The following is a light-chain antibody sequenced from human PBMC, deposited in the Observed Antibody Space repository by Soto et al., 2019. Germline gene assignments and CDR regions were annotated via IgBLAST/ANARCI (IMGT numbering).Light chain of an antibody. CDR2: KAS. V-gene: IGKV1-5*03. CDR1: QNVSNW. CDR3: QQYSNEST. Sequence: DVEMTQSPSTLPTSIGDRVTINCRASQNVSNWLAWYQQKPGKAPKLLIYKASRLESGVPSRFSASGSGIDFTLTINSLPSDDFATYFCQQYSNESTFGQGTKLEIK. J-gene: IGKJ2*01.